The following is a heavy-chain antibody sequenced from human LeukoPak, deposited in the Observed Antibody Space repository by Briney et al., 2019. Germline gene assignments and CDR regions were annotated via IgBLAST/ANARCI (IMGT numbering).Heavy chain of an antibody. Sequence: SETLSLTCTVSGGSFSSGDYYWSWIRQPPGKGLEWIGYIDYSGSTYYNPSLTSQVTISLDTSKNRFSLELSSVTAADTAVFYCVKGSDWYYFDFWGQGTLVTVSS. J-gene: IGHJ4*02. CDR1: GGSFSSGDYY. D-gene: IGHD6-19*01. V-gene: IGHV4-30-4*01. CDR3: VKGSDWYYFDF. CDR2: IDYSGST.